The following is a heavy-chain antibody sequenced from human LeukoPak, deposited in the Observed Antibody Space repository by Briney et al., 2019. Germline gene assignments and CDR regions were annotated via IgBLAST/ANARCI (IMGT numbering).Heavy chain of an antibody. CDR3: AKKFSGMDV. V-gene: IGHV3-23*01. Sequence: GGSLTLSCAASGFTFSNYAMSWVRQAPGKGLEWVSVISGSGGSTYYADSVKGRFTISRDNSKNTLYLQMNSLRAEDTAVYYCAKKFSGMDVWGKGTTVTVSS. CDR1: GFTFSNYA. J-gene: IGHJ6*04. CDR2: ISGSGGST.